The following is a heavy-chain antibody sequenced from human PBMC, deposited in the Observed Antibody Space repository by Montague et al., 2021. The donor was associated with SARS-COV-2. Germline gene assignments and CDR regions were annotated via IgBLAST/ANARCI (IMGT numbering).Heavy chain of an antibody. Sequence: SETLSLTCAVYGGSLSSYFWIWVRQSPGKGLEWIGEISQSGNTKYNPSLQSRVSISLDTSRNQFSLKVSSVTAADTAIYYCARLGDGIVPSPILGLGPYYSFYDTDVWGKGTTVTVSS. CDR1: GGSLSSYF. D-gene: IGHD2-2*02. CDR3: ARLGDGIVPSPILGLGPYYSFYDTDV. J-gene: IGHJ6*03. V-gene: IGHV4-34*01. CDR2: ISQSGNT.